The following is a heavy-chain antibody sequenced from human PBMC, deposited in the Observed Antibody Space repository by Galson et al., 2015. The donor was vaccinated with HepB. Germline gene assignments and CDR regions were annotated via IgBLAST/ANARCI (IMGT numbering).Heavy chain of an antibody. D-gene: IGHD6-13*01. Sequence: SLRLSCAASGFTFSSYSMNWVRQAPGKGLEWVSSISSSSSYIYYADSVKGRFTIPRDNAKNSLYLQMNSLRAEDTAVYYCARAHSSSFVPYFDYWGQGTLVTVSS. CDR3: ARAHSSSFVPYFDY. V-gene: IGHV3-21*01. CDR2: ISSSSSYI. CDR1: GFTFSSYS. J-gene: IGHJ4*02.